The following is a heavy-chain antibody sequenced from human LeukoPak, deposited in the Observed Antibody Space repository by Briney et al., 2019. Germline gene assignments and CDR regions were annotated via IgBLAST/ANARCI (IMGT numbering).Heavy chain of an antibody. CDR3: ARVLRPMASQYYFDY. D-gene: IGHD3-10*01. Sequence: PSETLSLTCTVWGASINTYYWSWIRQPPGKGLEWIGYIYYSGTTSYNPSLKTRVTISIDTTKNQFSLKLSSVTAADTAVYYCARVLRPMASQYYFDYWGQGTLVTVSS. V-gene: IGHV4-59*01. CDR1: GASINTYY. CDR2: IYYSGTT. J-gene: IGHJ4*02.